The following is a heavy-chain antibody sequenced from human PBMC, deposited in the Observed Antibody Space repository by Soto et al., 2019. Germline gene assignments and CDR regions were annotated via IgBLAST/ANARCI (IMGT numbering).Heavy chain of an antibody. J-gene: IGHJ4*02. CDR1: GGSISSYY. CDR2: IYYSGST. CDR3: ARVVAGAFDY. Sequence: SETLSLTCTVSGGSISSYYWSWIRRPPGKGLEWIGYIYYSGSTNYNPSLKSRVTISVDTSKNQFSLKLSSVTAADTAVYYCARVVAGAFDYGGKETLVTVSS. V-gene: IGHV4-59*01. D-gene: IGHD6-19*01.